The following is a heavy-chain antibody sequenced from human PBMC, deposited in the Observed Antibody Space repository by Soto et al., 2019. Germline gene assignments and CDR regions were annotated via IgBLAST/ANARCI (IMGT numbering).Heavy chain of an antibody. Sequence: PSETLSLTCTVSGGSISSYYWSWIRQPPGKGLEWIGYIYYSGSTNYNPSLKSRVTISVDTSKNQFSLKLSSVTAADTAVYYCARDAGMTPSDLSPLSRQWLVRGGWFDPWGQGTLVTVSS. CDR3: ARDAGMTPSDLSPLSRQWLVRGGWFDP. J-gene: IGHJ5*02. D-gene: IGHD6-19*01. CDR2: IYYSGST. V-gene: IGHV4-59*01. CDR1: GGSISSYY.